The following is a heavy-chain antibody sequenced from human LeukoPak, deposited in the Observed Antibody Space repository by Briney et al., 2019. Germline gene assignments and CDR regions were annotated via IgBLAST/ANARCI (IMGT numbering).Heavy chain of an antibody. Sequence: SETLSLTCAVYGGSFSGYYWSWIRQPPGKGLEWIGEINHSGSTNYTPSLKSRVTISVDTSKNQFSLKLTSVTAADTAVYYCARGRHYYGSGSYLDYWGQGTLVTVSS. D-gene: IGHD3-10*01. J-gene: IGHJ4*02. CDR2: INHSGST. CDR3: ARGRHYYGSGSYLDY. V-gene: IGHV4-34*01. CDR1: GGSFSGYY.